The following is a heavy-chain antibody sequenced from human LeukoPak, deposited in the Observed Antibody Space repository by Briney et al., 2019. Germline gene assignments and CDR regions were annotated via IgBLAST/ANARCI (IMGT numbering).Heavy chain of an antibody. CDR2: IYTSGST. Sequence: SETLSLTCTVSGDSISTYYWSWIRQPAGKGLEWIGRIYTSGSTNSNPSLKSRVTISVDTSKNQFSLRLSSVTAADTAVYYCARDHYDILTGALGDWFDPWGQGTLVTVSS. D-gene: IGHD3-9*01. J-gene: IGHJ5*02. V-gene: IGHV4-4*07. CDR1: GDSISTYY. CDR3: ARDHYDILTGALGDWFDP.